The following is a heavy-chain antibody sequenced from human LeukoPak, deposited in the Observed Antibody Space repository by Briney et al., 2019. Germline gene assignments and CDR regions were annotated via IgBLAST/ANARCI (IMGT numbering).Heavy chain of an antibody. CDR1: GYTFTGYY. Sequence: GASVKVSCKASGYTFTGYYMHWVRQAPGQGLEWMGWINPNSGGTNYAQKFQGRVTMTRDTSISTAYMELSRLRPDDTAVYYCARGGGYDLTYYYYYYMDVWGKGTTVTVSS. D-gene: IGHD5-12*01. V-gene: IGHV1-2*02. CDR3: ARGGGYDLTYYYYYYMDV. J-gene: IGHJ6*03. CDR2: INPNSGGT.